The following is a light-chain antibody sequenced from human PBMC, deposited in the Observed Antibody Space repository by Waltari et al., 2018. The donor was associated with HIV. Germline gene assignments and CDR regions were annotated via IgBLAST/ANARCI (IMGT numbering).Light chain of an antibody. CDR1: SSNIGGNT. Sequence: QSVLTQPPSASGTPGQRVTISCSGSSSNIGGNTLTWYQQLPGTAPKLLIFDNNQRPSGVPDRFSGSKSGSSASLAIGGLQSEDEADYFCAAWDDSLNGWVFGGGTKLTVL. V-gene: IGLV1-44*01. J-gene: IGLJ3*02. CDR2: DNN. CDR3: AAWDDSLNGWV.